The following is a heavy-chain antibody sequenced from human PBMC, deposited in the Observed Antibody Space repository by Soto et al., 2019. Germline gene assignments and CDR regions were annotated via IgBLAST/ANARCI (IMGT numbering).Heavy chain of an antibody. Sequence: GGSLRLSCAASGFTFSSYAMSWVRQAPGKGLEWVSAISGSGGSTYYADSVKGRFTISRDNSKNTLYLQMNSLRAEDTAVYYCAKYRFSEYQLPPFDYWGQGTLVTVSS. CDR1: GFTFSSYA. V-gene: IGHV3-23*01. D-gene: IGHD2-2*01. J-gene: IGHJ4*02. CDR3: AKYRFSEYQLPPFDY. CDR2: ISGSGGST.